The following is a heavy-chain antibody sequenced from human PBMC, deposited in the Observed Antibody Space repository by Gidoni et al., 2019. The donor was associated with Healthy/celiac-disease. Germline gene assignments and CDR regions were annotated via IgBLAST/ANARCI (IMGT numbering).Heavy chain of an antibody. Sequence: QLQLQESGPGLVKPSETLSLTCTVSVGSISSSSYYWGWIRQPPGKGLEWIGSIYYSGSTYYNPSLKSRVTIYVDTSKNQFSLKLSSVTAADTAVYYCARDYYDSSGYYSAFDYWGQGTLVTVSS. D-gene: IGHD3-22*01. CDR1: VGSISSSSYY. CDR3: ARDYYDSSGYYSAFDY. CDR2: IYYSGST. J-gene: IGHJ4*02. V-gene: IGHV4-39*02.